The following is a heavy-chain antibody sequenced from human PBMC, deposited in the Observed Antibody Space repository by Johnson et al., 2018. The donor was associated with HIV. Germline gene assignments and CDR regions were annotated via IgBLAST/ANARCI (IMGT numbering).Heavy chain of an antibody. CDR1: GLTFSSYA. CDR2: IFSVGNT. V-gene: IGHV3-66*02. Sequence: MLLVESGGSLVQPGGSLTLSCAASGLTFSSYAMSWVRKAPGKGLEWVSVIFSVGNTYYADSVKGRFTIYRDNSKNMLYLQMNSLRPEDTAVYYCARDGRDLATRGGSYTSGFDIRGQGTMVTVSS. CDR3: ARDGRDLATRGGSYTSGFDI. J-gene: IGHJ3*02. D-gene: IGHD3-3*01.